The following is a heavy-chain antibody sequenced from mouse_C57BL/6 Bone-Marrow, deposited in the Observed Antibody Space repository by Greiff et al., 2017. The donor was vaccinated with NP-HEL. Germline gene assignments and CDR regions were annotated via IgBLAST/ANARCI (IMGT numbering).Heavy chain of an antibody. V-gene: IGHV1-50*01. J-gene: IGHJ3*01. CDR1: GYTFTSYW. Sequence: VQLQQSGAELVKPGASVKLSCKASGYTFTSYWMQWVKQRPGQGLEWIGEIDPSDSYTNYNQKFKGKATLTVDTSSSTAYMQLSSLTSEDSAVYYCFTPWFAYWGQGTLVTVSA. CDR3: FTPWFAY. CDR2: IDPSDSYT.